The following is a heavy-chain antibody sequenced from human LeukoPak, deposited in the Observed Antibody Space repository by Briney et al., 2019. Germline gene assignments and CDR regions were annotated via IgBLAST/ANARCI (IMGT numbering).Heavy chain of an antibody. D-gene: IGHD4-17*01. V-gene: IGHV1-18*01. CDR1: GYTFTNYG. CDR3: ATEGGWGPTDYGDNVY. Sequence: ASVKVSCKASGYTFTNYGITWVRQAPGQGLEWMGWISPYKGNTKYPQKVQGRVTLTTDTSTSTVYMELRSLRSDDPAVYYCATEGGWGPTDYGDNVYWGQGTLVTVSS. CDR2: ISPYKGNT. J-gene: IGHJ4*02.